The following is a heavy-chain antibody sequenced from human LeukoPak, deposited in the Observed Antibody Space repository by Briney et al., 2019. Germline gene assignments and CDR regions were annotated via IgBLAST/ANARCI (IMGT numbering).Heavy chain of an antibody. V-gene: IGHV3-48*03. CDR2: ISSTGSTI. D-gene: IGHD4-17*01. CDR3: ARDWTTAFDY. Sequence: GGSLRLSCAASGFTFSSYEMNWVRQAPGKGLEWVSYISSTGSTIYYADSVKGRFTISRDNAKNSLYLQMNSLRAEDTAVYYCARDWTTAFDYWGQGTLVTVSS. J-gene: IGHJ4*02. CDR1: GFTFSSYE.